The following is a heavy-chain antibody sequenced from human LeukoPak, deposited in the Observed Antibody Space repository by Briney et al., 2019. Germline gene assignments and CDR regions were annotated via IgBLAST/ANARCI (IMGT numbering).Heavy chain of an antibody. CDR3: ARSGFGVLYYYGMDV. J-gene: IGHJ6*02. CDR1: GFTFSSYA. Sequence: GGSLRLSCAASGFTFSSYAMHWVRQAPGKGLEWVAFIWYDGSNKDYTDSVKGRFTISRDNAKNRLHLQMNSLRAEDTAVYYCARSGFGVLYYYGMDVWGQGTTVTVSS. CDR2: IWYDGSNK. V-gene: IGHV3-33*01. D-gene: IGHD3-10*01.